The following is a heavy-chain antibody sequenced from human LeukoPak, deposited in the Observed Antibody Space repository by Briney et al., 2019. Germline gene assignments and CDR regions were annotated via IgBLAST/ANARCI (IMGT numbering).Heavy chain of an antibody. J-gene: IGHJ4*02. D-gene: IGHD1-26*01. V-gene: IGHV4-59*01. CDR2: IYYSGST. Sequence: SETLSLTCAVYGGSFSGYYWSWIRQPRGKGLEWIGYIYYSGSTNYNPSLKSRVTISVDTSKNQFSLELSSVTAEDTAVYYCARAYRGSYYGLPLDYWGQGTLVTVSS. CDR3: ARAYRGSYYGLPLDY. CDR1: GGSFSGYY.